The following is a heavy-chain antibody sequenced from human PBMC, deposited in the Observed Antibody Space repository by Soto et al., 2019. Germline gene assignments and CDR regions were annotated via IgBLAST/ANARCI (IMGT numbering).Heavy chain of an antibody. CDR2: ISAYNGNT. D-gene: IGHD2-2*01. V-gene: IGHV1-18*01. CDR1: GYTFTSYG. CDR3: AMGDISSTGRSSFDI. J-gene: IGHJ3*02. Sequence: GASVKVSCKASGYTFTSYGISWVRQAAGQGLEWMGWISAYNGNTNYAQKLQGRVTMTTDTSTSTAYMELRSLNSADTAVYYCAMGDISSTGRSSFDIWGQGTMVTVSS.